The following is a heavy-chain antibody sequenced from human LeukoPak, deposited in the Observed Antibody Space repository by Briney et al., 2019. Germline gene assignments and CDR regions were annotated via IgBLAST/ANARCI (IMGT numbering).Heavy chain of an antibody. D-gene: IGHD1-26*01. V-gene: IGHV4-30-2*01. J-gene: IGHJ4*02. CDR2: IYHSGST. CDR3: AREVIDGSYPYYIDY. CDR1: GGSISSGGYS. Sequence: SQTLSLTCAVSGGSISSGGYSWSWIRQQPGKGLEWIGYIYHSGSTYYNPSLKSRVTISVDRSKNQFSLKLSSVTAADTAVYYCAREVIDGSYPYYIDYWGQGTLVTVSS.